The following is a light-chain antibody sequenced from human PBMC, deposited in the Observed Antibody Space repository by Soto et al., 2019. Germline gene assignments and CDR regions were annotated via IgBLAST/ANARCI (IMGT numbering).Light chain of an antibody. Sequence: QSALTQPAPVSGSPGQSITISCTGTSSDIGGYNYVSWYQQHPGKAPKLMIYGVSNRPSGVSNRFSGSKSGNTASLTISGLQAEDEADYYCSSYTSSSTIFGGGTKVTVL. CDR3: SSYTSSSTI. J-gene: IGLJ2*01. CDR2: GVS. CDR1: SSDIGGYNY. V-gene: IGLV2-14*01.